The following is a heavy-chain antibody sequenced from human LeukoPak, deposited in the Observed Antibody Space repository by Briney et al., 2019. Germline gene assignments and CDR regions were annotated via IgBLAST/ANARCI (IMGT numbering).Heavy chain of an antibody. D-gene: IGHD3-16*01. CDR1: GFTFSGYE. CDR3: ARRGSTAAFDN. CDR2: ISSSGSTI. V-gene: IGHV3-48*03. Sequence: PGGSLRLSCAASGFTFSGYEMNWVRQAPEKGLEWVSYISSSGSTIYYADSVKGRFTISRDNAKKSLYLQMNSLGVEDTAAYYCARRGSTAAFDNWGQGTLVTVSS. J-gene: IGHJ4*02.